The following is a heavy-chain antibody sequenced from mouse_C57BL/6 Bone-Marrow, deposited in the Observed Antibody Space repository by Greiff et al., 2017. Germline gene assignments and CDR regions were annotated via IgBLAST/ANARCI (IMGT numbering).Heavy chain of an antibody. CDR3: AKKGDGYDEGMDY. D-gene: IGHD2-2*01. Sequence: VQLQQSGPGLVQPSQSLSITCTVSGFSLTSYGVHWVRQSPGKGLEWLGVIWSGGGTDYNAAFISRLSISKDNSKSQVYFKMNRLQADDTAVYYCAKKGDGYDEGMDYWGQGTSVTVSS. V-gene: IGHV2-2*01. J-gene: IGHJ4*01. CDR1: GFSLTSYG. CDR2: IWSGGGT.